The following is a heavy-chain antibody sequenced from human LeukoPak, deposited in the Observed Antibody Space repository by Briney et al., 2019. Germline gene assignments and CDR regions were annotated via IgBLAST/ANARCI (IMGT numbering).Heavy chain of an antibody. V-gene: IGHV3-23*01. CDR2: ISGSGGST. J-gene: IGHJ6*02. CDR1: GFTFSSYA. D-gene: IGHD2-2*02. CDR3: ATAGIVVVPAAIPYGMDV. Sequence: GGSLRLSCAASGFTFSSYAMSWVRQAPGKGLEWASAISGSGGSTYYADSVKGRFTISRDNSKNTLYLQMNSLRAEDTAVYYCATAGIVVVPAAIPYGMDVWGQGTTVTVSS.